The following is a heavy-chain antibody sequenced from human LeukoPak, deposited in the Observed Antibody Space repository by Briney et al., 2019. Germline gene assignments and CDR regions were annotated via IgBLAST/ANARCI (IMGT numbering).Heavy chain of an antibody. CDR1: GGTFSSYA. D-gene: IGHD2-2*01. CDR3: ARAFEYQQTLYNWFDP. CDR2: IIPIFGTA. Sequence: GSSVKVSCKAPGGTFSSYAISWVRQAPGQGLEWMGGIIPIFGTANYAQKFQGRVTITADESTSTACMELSSLRSEDTAVYYCARAFEYQQTLYNWFDPWGQGTLVTVSS. V-gene: IGHV1-69*01. J-gene: IGHJ5*02.